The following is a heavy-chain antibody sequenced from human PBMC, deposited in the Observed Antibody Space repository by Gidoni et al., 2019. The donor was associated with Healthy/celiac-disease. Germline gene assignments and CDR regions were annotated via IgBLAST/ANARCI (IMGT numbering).Heavy chain of an antibody. CDR1: GYSFTSYW. J-gene: IGHJ3*02. V-gene: IGHV5-10-1*03. CDR3: ARLRVRGRERGYDM. CDR2: MDPSDSYT. D-gene: IGHD3-10*01. Sequence: VQLVQSGAAVTKPGESLRLSCQGSGYSFTSYWISWVRQMPGKGLEWMGRMDPSDSYTNYSPSCRGHVTISADKSSSTAYLQWSSLKASDTGTYYCARLRVRGRERGYDMWGQGTMVTVSS.